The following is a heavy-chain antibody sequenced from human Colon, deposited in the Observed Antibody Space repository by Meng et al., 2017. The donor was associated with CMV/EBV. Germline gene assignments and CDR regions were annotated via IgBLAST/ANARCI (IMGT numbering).Heavy chain of an antibody. CDR1: GFTVSTNY. V-gene: IGHV3-74*01. CDR3: AKPHEDYYYDTRGGYGMDV. Sequence: GESLKISCAASGFTVSTNYMSWVRQAPGKGLVWVSRISHDGTVTTYADSVGGRFTISRDNSKNTVYLQMDSLSAEDTAVYFCAKPHEDYYYDTRGGYGMDVWGQGTTVTVSS. D-gene: IGHD3-22*01. CDR2: ISHDGTVT. J-gene: IGHJ6*02.